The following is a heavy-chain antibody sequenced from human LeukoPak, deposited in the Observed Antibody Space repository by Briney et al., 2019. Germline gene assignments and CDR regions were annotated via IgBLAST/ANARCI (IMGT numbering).Heavy chain of an antibody. V-gene: IGHV1-46*01. CDR1: GYTFTSYY. D-gene: IGHD6-13*01. CDR3: ARDSSDSSSWYEGTMVDY. CDR2: INPSGGST. J-gene: IGHJ4*02. Sequence: GASVKVSCKASGYTFTSYYMHWVRQAPGQGLEWMGIINPSGGSTSYAQKFQGRVTMTRDTSTSTVYMELSSLRSEDTAVYYCARDSSDSSSWYEGTMVDYWGQGTLVTVSS.